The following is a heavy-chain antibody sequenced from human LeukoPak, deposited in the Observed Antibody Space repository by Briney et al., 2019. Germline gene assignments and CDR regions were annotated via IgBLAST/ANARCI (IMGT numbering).Heavy chain of an antibody. CDR3: ARKTGGDKNSWFDP. Sequence: SETLSLTCTVPGGSISSGGYYWNWIRQPPGKGLEWIGYIYHSGSTYYNPSLRSRVTISVDRSKNQFSLKLSSVTAADTAVYYCARKTGGDKNSWFDPWGQGTLVTVSS. CDR1: GGSISSGGYY. CDR2: IYHSGST. J-gene: IGHJ5*02. D-gene: IGHD3-16*01. V-gene: IGHV4-30-2*01.